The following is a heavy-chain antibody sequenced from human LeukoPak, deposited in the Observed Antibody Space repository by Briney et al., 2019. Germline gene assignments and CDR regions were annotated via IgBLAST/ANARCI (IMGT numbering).Heavy chain of an antibody. J-gene: IGHJ4*02. CDR3: AKGSVAGTADLDY. D-gene: IGHD6-19*01. Sequence: AGGSLRLSCEAFGFTFEVFAMHWVRQAPGRALEWVSGISWNSGSIGYADSVKGRFTISRDDAKNSLYLQMNSLRSEDTALYYCAKGSVAGTADLDYWGQGTLVTVSS. CDR2: ISWNSGSI. CDR1: GFTFEVFA. V-gene: IGHV3-9*01.